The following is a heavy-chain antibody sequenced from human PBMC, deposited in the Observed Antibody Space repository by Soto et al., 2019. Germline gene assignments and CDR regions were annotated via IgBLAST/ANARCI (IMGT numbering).Heavy chain of an antibody. Sequence: QVQLQESGPGLVKPSQTLSLTCAVSGDSISGATYFWSWIRQHPEKGLEWIGYISYRGSTYYSLSLMSRVIISIDTSKNQFSLSLNSVTAADTAVYYCTTYWGTGNDAKGFHIWGQGTVVTVSS. V-gene: IGHV4-31*11. CDR3: TTYWGTGNDAKGFHI. J-gene: IGHJ3*02. D-gene: IGHD2-8*02. CDR2: ISYRGST. CDR1: GDSISGATYF.